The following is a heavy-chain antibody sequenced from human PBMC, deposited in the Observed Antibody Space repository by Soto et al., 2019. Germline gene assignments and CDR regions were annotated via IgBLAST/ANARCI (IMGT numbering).Heavy chain of an antibody. CDR3: ARSTGDSSFGFDY. J-gene: IGHJ4*02. CDR1: GGSFSGYY. D-gene: IGHD2-2*01. CDR2: INHSGST. V-gene: IGHV4-34*01. Sequence: QVQLQQWGAGLLKPSETLSLTCAVYGGSFSGYYWSWIRQPPGKGLEWIGEINHSGSTDYNPSLKSRVIISVDTSKNQFSMKLSSVTAADTAVYYCARSTGDSSFGFDYWGQGTLVTVSS.